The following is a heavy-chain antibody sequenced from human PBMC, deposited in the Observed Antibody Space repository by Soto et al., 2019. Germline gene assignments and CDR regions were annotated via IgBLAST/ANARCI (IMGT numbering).Heavy chain of an antibody. CDR3: ARGGGYCTPTSCAIDS. D-gene: IGHD2-8*01. CDR1: RFDFSSYE. V-gene: IGHV3-23*01. CDR2: VSLTGDRT. Sequence: EVQLLESGGGLVQPGGSLRLSCVASRFDFSSYEMSWVRQAAGKGLEWVSRVSLTGDRTNYAGSVKGRFTVSRDNFKNALYLEMDSLRPDDTAIYYCARGGGYCTPTSCAIDSWARGTPVTVSS. J-gene: IGHJ4*02.